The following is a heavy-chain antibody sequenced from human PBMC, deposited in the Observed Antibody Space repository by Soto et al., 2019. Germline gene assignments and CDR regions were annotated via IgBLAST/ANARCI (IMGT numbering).Heavy chain of an antibody. D-gene: IGHD6-19*01. J-gene: IGHJ2*01. Sequence: EVQLLESGGGLVQPGGSLRLSCAASGFTFSSYVMSWVRQAPGKGLEWVSAISGSGGSTYYADSVRGRFTISRDNSKNTLYLQMNSLRAEDTAVYYCAKDPDIVGGIAVWYFDLWGRGTLVTVSS. V-gene: IGHV3-23*01. CDR2: ISGSGGST. CDR3: AKDPDIVGGIAVWYFDL. CDR1: GFTFSSYV.